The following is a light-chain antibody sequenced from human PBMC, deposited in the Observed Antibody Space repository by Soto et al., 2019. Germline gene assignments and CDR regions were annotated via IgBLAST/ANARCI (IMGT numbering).Light chain of an antibody. CDR1: SSDIGAYNY. Sequence: QSVLTQPASVSGSPGQSITISCTGTSSDIGAYNYVSWFQQHPGKAPKLMIYDDRNRPSGVSNRFSGSKSGNTASLIISGLQAEDEADYYCCSYTTSSTYVFGTGTKVTVL. J-gene: IGLJ1*01. V-gene: IGLV2-14*01. CDR3: CSYTTSSTYV. CDR2: DDR.